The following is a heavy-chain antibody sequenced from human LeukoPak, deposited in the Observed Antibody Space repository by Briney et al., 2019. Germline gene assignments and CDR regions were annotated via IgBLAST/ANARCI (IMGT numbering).Heavy chain of an antibody. V-gene: IGHV6-1*01. CDR2: TYYRSKWYN. CDR1: GDSVSSNSAA. Sequence: SQTLSLTCAISGDSVSSNSAAWNWIRRSPSRGLEWLGRTYYRSKWYNDYAVSVKSRITINPDTSKNQFSLQLNSVTPEDTAVYYCARGHSSSWFLALVGYGMDVWGQGTTVTVSS. D-gene: IGHD6-13*01. J-gene: IGHJ6*02. CDR3: ARGHSSSWFLALVGYGMDV.